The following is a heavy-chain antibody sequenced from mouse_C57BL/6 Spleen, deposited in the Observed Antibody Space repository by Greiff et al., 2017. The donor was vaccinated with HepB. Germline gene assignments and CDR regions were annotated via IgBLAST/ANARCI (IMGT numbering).Heavy chain of an antibody. Sequence: VTLKESGAELVKPGASVKLSCTASGFNIKDYYMHWVKQRTEQGLEWIGRIDPEDGETKYAPKFQGKATITADTSSNTAYLQLSSLTSEDTAVYYCAYYYGSSPFAYWGQGTLVTVSA. CDR3: AYYYGSSPFAY. D-gene: IGHD1-1*01. V-gene: IGHV14-2*01. J-gene: IGHJ3*01. CDR2: IDPEDGET. CDR1: GFNIKDYY.